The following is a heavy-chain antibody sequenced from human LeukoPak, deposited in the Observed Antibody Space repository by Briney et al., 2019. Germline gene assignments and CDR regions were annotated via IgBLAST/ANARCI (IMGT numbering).Heavy chain of an antibody. D-gene: IGHD4-17*01. CDR1: GDSVSSNSAA. CDR2: TYYGSKWYD. J-gene: IGHJ6*03. V-gene: IGHV6-1*01. Sequence: SQTLSLTCAISGDSVSSNSAAWTWIRQSPSRGLGLLGRTYYGSKWYDDYAVSVKSRVTINPDTSKNQFSLHLNSVTPEDTAVYYCARGRVTTIDNSYYFYIDVWGEGTTVTVSS. CDR3: ARGRVTTIDNSYYFYIDV.